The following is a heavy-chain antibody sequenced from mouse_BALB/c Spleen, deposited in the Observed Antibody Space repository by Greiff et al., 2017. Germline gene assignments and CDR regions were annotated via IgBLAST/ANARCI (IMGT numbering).Heavy chain of an antibody. J-gene: IGHJ2*01. D-gene: IGHD1-1*01. V-gene: IGHV14-3*02. CDR2: IDPANGNT. CDR3: ARSIYGSSSDY. CDR1: GFNIKDTY. Sequence: EVQLQESGAELVKPGASVKLSCTASGFNIKDTYMHWVKQRPEQGLEWIGRIDPANGNTKYDPKFQGKATITADTSSNTAYLQLSSLTSEDTAVYYCARSIYGSSSDYWGQGTTLTVSS.